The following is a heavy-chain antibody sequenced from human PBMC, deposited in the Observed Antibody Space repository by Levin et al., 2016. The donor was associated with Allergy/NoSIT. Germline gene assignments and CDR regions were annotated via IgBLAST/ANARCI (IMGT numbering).Heavy chain of an antibody. Sequence: GGSLRLSCAASGFTFTSYDISSYAMSWVRQAPGKGLEWVSTISASGVSTYYADSVKGRFTISRDNSKNTLYLQMNSLRAEDTAVYYCAKNGGATVVTQADYWGQGTLVTVSS. D-gene: IGHD4-23*01. CDR2: ISASGVST. V-gene: IGHV3-23*01. CDR1: GFTFTSYDISSYA. J-gene: IGHJ4*02. CDR3: AKNGGATVVTQADY.